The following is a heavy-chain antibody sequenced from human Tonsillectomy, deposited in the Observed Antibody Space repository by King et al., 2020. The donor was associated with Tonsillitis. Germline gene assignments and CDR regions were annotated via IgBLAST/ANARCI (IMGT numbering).Heavy chain of an antibody. V-gene: IGHV3-23*04. CDR1: GFTFSSYA. D-gene: IGHD3-10*01. CDR2: ISGSGGST. Sequence: VQLVESGGGLVQPGGSLRLSCAASGFTFSSYAMSWVRQAPGKGLEWVSAISGSGGSTYYADSVKGRFTISRDNSKNTLYLQMNSLRAEDTAVYYCANDLVMVREPRYTLFDPWGQGTLVTVSS. CDR3: ANDLVMVREPRYTLFDP. J-gene: IGHJ5*02.